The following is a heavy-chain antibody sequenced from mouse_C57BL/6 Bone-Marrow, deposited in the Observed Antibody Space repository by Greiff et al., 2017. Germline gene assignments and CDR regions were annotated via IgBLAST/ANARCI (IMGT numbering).Heavy chain of an antibody. CDR2: IHPNSGST. J-gene: IGHJ4*01. CDR3: APRGGNFSGMDY. Sequence: QVQLQQSGAELVKPGASVKLSCKASGYTFTSYWMHWVKQRPGQGLEWIGMIHPNSGSTNYNEKFKSKATLTVDKSSSTAYMQLSSLTSEDSAVYYCAPRGGNFSGMDYWGQGTSVTVSS. D-gene: IGHD2-1*01. V-gene: IGHV1-64*01. CDR1: GYTFTSYW.